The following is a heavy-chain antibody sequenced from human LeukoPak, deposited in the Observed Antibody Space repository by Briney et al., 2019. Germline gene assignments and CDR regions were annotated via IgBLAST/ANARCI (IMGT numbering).Heavy chain of an antibody. Sequence: GGSLRLSCAASGFDFSTYSIDWVRQAPGKGLEWVSYISSSSSNIYHADSVKGRFTISRDNAKNSLHLQMISLRAEDTAVYYCARVGRSGWTVDYWGQGTLVTVSS. J-gene: IGHJ4*02. D-gene: IGHD6-19*01. CDR3: ARVGRSGWTVDY. CDR1: GFDFSTYS. V-gene: IGHV3-48*04. CDR2: ISSSSSNI.